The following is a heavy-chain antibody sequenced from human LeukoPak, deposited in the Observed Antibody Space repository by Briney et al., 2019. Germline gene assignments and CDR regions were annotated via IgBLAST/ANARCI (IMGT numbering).Heavy chain of an antibody. D-gene: IGHD2-15*01. CDR2: IYSGGST. CDR3: ARGGVLPVDY. CDR1: GFTFSSYE. V-gene: IGHV3-66*01. Sequence: GGSLRLSCAASGFTFSSYEMNWVRQAPGKGLEWVSVIYSGGSTYYADSVKGRFTISRDNSKNTLYLQMNSLRAEDTAVYYCARGGVLPVDYWGQGTLVTVSS. J-gene: IGHJ4*02.